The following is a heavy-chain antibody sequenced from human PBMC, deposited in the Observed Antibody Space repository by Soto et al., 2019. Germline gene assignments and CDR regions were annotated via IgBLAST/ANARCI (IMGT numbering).Heavy chain of an antibody. CDR1: GGTFSSYA. V-gene: IGHV1-69*13. CDR3: ATEITMVRGVIIENYYYGMDV. Sequence: GASVKVSCKASGGTFSSYAISWVRQAPGQGLEWMGGIIPIFGTANYAQKFQGRVTITADESTSTAYMELSSLRSEDTAVYYCATEITMVRGVIIENYYYGMDVWGQGTTVTVSS. J-gene: IGHJ6*02. D-gene: IGHD3-10*01. CDR2: IIPIFGTA.